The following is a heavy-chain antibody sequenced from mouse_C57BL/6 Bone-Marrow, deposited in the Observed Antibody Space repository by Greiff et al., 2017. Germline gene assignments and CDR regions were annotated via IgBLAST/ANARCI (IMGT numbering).Heavy chain of an antibody. J-gene: IGHJ2*01. V-gene: IGHV1-82*01. CDR1: GYAFSSSW. Sequence: VQLQQSGPELVKPGASVKISCKASGYAFSSSWMNWVKPRPGKGLEWIGRIYPGDGDTNYNGKFKGKATLTADKSSSTAYVQLSSLTSEDSAVYFCARILLGFFDYWGQGTTLTVSA. D-gene: IGHD1-1*01. CDR2: IYPGDGDT. CDR3: ARILLGFFDY.